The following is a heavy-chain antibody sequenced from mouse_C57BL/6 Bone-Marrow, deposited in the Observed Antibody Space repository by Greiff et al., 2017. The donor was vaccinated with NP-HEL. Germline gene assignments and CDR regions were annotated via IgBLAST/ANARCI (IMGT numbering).Heavy chain of an antibody. Sequence: LQQPGAELVKPGASVKLSCKASGYTFTSYWMHWVKQRPGQGLEWIGMIHPNSGSTNYNEKFKSKATLTVDKSSSTAYMQLSSLTSEDSAVYYCGRGVVASYYFDYWGQGTTLTVSS. CDR2: IHPNSGST. V-gene: IGHV1-64*01. CDR1: GYTFTSYW. J-gene: IGHJ2*01. CDR3: GRGVVASYYFDY. D-gene: IGHD1-1*01.